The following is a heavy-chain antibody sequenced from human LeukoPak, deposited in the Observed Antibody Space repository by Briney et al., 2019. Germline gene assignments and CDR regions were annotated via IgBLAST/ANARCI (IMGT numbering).Heavy chain of an antibody. CDR3: ARVMAARWEDLNWFDP. Sequence: SETLSLTCTVSGGSISSSGSYWGWIRQPPGKGLEWIGSIYYSGNTYNPSLKSRVTISVDTSKNQFSLNLTSVTAADTAVYYCARVMAARWEDLNWFDPWGQGTLVTVSS. J-gene: IGHJ5*02. CDR2: IYYSGNT. V-gene: IGHV4-39*07. CDR1: GGSISSSGSY. D-gene: IGHD6-6*01.